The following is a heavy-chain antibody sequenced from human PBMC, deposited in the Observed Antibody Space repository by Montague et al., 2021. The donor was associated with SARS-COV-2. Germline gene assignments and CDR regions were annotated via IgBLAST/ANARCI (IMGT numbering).Heavy chain of an antibody. CDR2: INHSGST. V-gene: IGHV4-34*01. Sequence: SETLSLTCAVYDGSFSGYYCSCIRHSPGKELVWFVEINHSGSTNXIPSLNSRVTISVDTSKNQVSLKLSSVTAADTAVYYCARGAVNSVFGRFDSWGQGALVTVSS. CDR3: ARGAVNSVFGRFDS. CDR1: DGSFSGYY. D-gene: IGHD5/OR15-5a*01. J-gene: IGHJ4*02.